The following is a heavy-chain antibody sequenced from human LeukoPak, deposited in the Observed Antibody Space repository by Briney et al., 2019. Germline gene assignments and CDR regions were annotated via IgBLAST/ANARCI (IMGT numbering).Heavy chain of an antibody. CDR3: ARALPYSGSYISH. Sequence: NPSETLSLTCTVSGGSVSSADYYWSWIRHPPGKTLEWIGYIYHTGSNNYKYSLKSRVTISLDTSKNRFSLRLTSMTAADTAVYYCARALPYSGSYISHWGQGTLVTVSS. J-gene: IGHJ4*02. D-gene: IGHD1-26*01. CDR2: IYHTGSN. V-gene: IGHV4-61*08. CDR1: GGSVSSADYY.